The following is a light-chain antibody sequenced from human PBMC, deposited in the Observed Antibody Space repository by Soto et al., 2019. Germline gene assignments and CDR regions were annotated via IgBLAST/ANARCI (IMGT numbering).Light chain of an antibody. V-gene: IGKV3-20*01. CDR3: QQYGDSPLT. Sequence: EIVLTQSPGTLSLSPGERATLSCRASQTVRSIYLAWYQQKPGQAPRLIIYDASSRATSIPDRFSGSGSGTDFTLTISRLEPEDFAVYYCQQYGDSPLTFGGGTKVEIK. CDR1: QTVRSIY. CDR2: DAS. J-gene: IGKJ4*01.